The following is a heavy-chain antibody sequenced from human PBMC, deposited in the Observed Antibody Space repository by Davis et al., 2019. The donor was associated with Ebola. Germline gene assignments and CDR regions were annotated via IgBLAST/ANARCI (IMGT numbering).Heavy chain of an antibody. Sequence: GESLKISCAASGFTFSGSAMHWVRPASGKGLEWVGRIRSKANSYATAYAASAKGRFTISRDDSKNTAYLQMNSLKTEDTAVYYCTSAYGDYDYLGQGTLVTVSS. CDR1: GFTFSGSA. J-gene: IGHJ4*02. CDR2: IRSKANSYAT. CDR3: TSAYGDYDY. V-gene: IGHV3-73*01. D-gene: IGHD4-17*01.